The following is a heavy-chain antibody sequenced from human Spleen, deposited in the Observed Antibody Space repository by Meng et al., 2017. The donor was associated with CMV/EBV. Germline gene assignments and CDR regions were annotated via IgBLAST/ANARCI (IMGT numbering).Heavy chain of an antibody. Sequence: GGSLRLSCAASGFTVSSKYLSWVRQAPGKGLEWVSVIYSGGYTYYAESVKGRFSVSRDISKNTLYLQMNSLRPEDTAVYYCARAGFGGVPIDYWGQGALVTVSS. CDR1: GFTVSSKY. CDR2: IYSGGYT. V-gene: IGHV3-66*02. D-gene: IGHD3-16*01. CDR3: ARAGFGGVPIDY. J-gene: IGHJ4*02.